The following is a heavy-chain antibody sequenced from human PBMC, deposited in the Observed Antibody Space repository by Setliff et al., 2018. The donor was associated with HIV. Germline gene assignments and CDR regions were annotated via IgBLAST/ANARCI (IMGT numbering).Heavy chain of an antibody. CDR3: AKSGYCGSSTCRNYFYYMDV. V-gene: IGHV3-23*01. CDR2: ISGSGIST. D-gene: IGHD2-15*01. J-gene: IGHJ6*03. Sequence: PGGSLRLSCAASGFTFSNYAMRWVRQARGKGLAWVSGISGSGISTYNADSVKGRFTISRDNSNNTLYLQMNSLRAEDTAVYYCAKSGYCGSSTCRNYFYYMDVWGKGTTVTVSS. CDR1: GFTFSNYA.